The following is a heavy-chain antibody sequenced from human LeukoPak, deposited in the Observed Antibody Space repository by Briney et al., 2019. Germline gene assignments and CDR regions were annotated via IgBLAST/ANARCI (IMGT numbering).Heavy chain of an antibody. CDR3: ARILEKVGWIYDAFDI. D-gene: IGHD6-19*01. V-gene: IGHV1-69*01. CDR2: IIPIFGTA. CDR1: GGTFSSYA. Sequence: SVKVSCKASGGTFSSYAISWVRQAPGQGLEWMGGIIPIFGTANYAEKFQGRVTITADESTSTAYMELSSLRSEDTAVYYCARILEKVGWIYDAFDIWGQGTMVTVSS. J-gene: IGHJ3*02.